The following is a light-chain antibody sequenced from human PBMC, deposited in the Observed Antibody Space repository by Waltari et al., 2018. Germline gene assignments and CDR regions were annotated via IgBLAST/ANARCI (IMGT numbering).Light chain of an antibody. CDR1: SSDVGGYNF. Sequence: QSALTQPPSASGSPGQSVTISCTGTSSDVGGYNFVSCYQQHPGKAPKLMIYEVSERPEVVPDRFSGSKSGKTASLTVSGLQTEDESDYYCSSYAGSMTLVFGGGTKLTVL. V-gene: IGLV2-8*01. CDR3: SSYAGSMTLV. J-gene: IGLJ2*01. CDR2: EVS.